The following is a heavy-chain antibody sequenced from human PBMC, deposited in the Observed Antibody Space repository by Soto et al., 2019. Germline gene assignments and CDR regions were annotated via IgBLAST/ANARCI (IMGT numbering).Heavy chain of an antibody. CDR2: FDPEDGET. D-gene: IGHD3-10*01. CDR1: GYTLTELS. V-gene: IGHV1-24*01. CDR3: ATLGGSGSYRPWFDP. J-gene: IGHJ5*02. Sequence: ASVKVSCKVSGYTLTELSMHWVRQAPGKGLEWMGGFDPEDGETIYAQKFQGRVTMTEDTSTDTAYMELSSLRSEDTAVYYCATLGGSGSYRPWFDPWGQGTLVTVSS.